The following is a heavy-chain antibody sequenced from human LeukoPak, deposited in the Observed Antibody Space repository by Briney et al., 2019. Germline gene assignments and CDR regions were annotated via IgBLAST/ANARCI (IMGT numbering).Heavy chain of an antibody. CDR1: GFTFSSYA. CDR2: ISYDGSNK. Sequence: PGGSLRLSCAASGFTFSSYAMHWVRQAPGKGLEWVAVISYDGSNKYYADSVKGRFTISRDNSKNTLYLQMNSLRAEDTAVYYCAKSLYSITMIVVVSDYWGQGTLVTVSS. D-gene: IGHD3-22*01. CDR3: AKSLYSITMIVVVSDY. J-gene: IGHJ4*02. V-gene: IGHV3-30-3*02.